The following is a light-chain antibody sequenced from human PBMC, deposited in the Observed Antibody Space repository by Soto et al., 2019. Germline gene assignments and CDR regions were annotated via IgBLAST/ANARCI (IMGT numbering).Light chain of an antibody. CDR1: IGDVTSDHY. Sequence: QAVVTQEPSLTVSPGGTVTLTCGSSIGDVTSDHYPYWLQQRPGQAPRTLIYDTRYKKSWTPARFSGSLLGGKAALTLSDAQPEDEADYYCLVSYTGYMVLGGGTKVTVL. J-gene: IGLJ2*01. V-gene: IGLV7-46*01. CDR2: DTR. CDR3: LVSYTGYMV.